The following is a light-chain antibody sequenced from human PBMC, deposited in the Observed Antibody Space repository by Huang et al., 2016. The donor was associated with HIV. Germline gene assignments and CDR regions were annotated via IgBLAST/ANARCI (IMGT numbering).Light chain of an antibody. V-gene: IGKV1-12*01. CDR1: QGISNW. J-gene: IGKJ1*01. CDR2: GAS. CDR3: QQADSFPWT. Sequence: DIQMTQSPSSVSASVGDRVTIACRASQGISNWLAWYQQKPGKAPTVLINGASTLQSGVPSRFSGSGSGTHFTLTISSLQREDFATYYCQQADSFPWTFGQGTKVEIK.